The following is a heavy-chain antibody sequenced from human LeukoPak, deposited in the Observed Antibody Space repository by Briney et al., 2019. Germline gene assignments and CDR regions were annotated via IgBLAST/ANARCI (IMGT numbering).Heavy chain of an antibody. J-gene: IGHJ4*02. CDR1: GFTFSSYG. CDR2: ISYDGSNK. Sequence: GGSLRLSCAASGFTFSSYGMHWVRQAPGKGLEWVAVISYDGSNKYYADSVKGRFTISRDNSKNTLYLQMNSLRAEDTAVYYCAKGRELREYYFDYWGQGTLVTVSS. V-gene: IGHV3-30*18. D-gene: IGHD1-26*01. CDR3: AKGRELREYYFDY.